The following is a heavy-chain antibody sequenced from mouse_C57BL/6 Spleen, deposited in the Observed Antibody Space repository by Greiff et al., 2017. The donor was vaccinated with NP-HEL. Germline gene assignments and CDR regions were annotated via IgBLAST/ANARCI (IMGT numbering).Heavy chain of an antibody. CDR1: GFTFSDYG. V-gene: IGHV5-17*01. Sequence: EVKVVESGGGLVKPGGSLKLSCAASGFTFSDYGMHWVRQAPEKGLEWVAYISSGSSTIYYADTVKGRFTISRDNAKNTLFLQMTSLRSEDTAMYYCARRYYGSSGFAYWGQGTLVTVSA. CDR2: ISSGSSTI. CDR3: ARRYYGSSGFAY. D-gene: IGHD1-1*01. J-gene: IGHJ3*01.